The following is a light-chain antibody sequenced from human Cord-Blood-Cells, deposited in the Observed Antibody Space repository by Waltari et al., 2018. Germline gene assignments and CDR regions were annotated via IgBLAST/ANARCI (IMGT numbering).Light chain of an antibody. J-gene: IGKJ1*01. V-gene: IGKV1-5*03. CDR2: KAS. CDR1: QSISSW. CDR3: QQYNSYPWT. Sequence: DIQMTQSTSTLSASVGDRVTITCLASQSISSWLAWYQQKPGKAPKLLIYKASSLESGVPSRFSGSGSGTEFTLTISSLQPDDFATYYCQQYNSYPWTFGQGTKVEIK.